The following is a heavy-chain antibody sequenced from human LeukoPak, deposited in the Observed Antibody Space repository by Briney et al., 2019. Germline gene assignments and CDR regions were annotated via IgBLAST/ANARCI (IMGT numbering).Heavy chain of an antibody. J-gene: IGHJ4*02. CDR2: ISSSSSYI. V-gene: IGHV3-21*01. Sequence: GGSLRLSCAASGFTSSSYSMNWVRQAPGKGLEWVSSISSSSSYIYYADSVKGRFTISRDNAKNTLYLQMNSLRAEDTAVYYCAGSPLSVSGYLDYWGQGTLVTVSS. CDR3: AGSPLSVSGYLDY. D-gene: IGHD6-25*01. CDR1: GFTSSSYS.